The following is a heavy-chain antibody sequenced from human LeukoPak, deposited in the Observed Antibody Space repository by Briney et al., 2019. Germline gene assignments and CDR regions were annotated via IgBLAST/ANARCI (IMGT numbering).Heavy chain of an antibody. J-gene: IGHJ4*02. CDR3: ARFKGGTGFDY. D-gene: IGHD1-26*01. CDR2: ISSSGKA. V-gene: IGHV4-39*01. CDR1: GGSITTTDFD. Sequence: SETLSLTCAVSGGSITTTDFDWASVRQPPGQVFEWIATISSSGKAYYHPSLMSRVTMSVDTSKNQFSLDVTSVTAADTGLFYCARFKGGTGFDYWGRGILVIVS.